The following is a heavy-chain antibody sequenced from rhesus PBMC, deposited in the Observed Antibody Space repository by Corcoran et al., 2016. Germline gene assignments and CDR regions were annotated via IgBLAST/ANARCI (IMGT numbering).Heavy chain of an antibody. CDR2: IYGSSGST. CDR3: ARGYSSGWSYNYGLDS. CDR1: GYSISSNY. Sequence: QVQLQESGPGLVKPSETLSLTCAVSGYSISSNYWSWIRQPPGKGLEWIGYIYGSSGSTSYNPALKSRVTISTDTSKNQFSLKLSSVTAADTAVYYCARGYSSGWSYNYGLDSWGQGVVVTVSS. J-gene: IGHJ6*01. V-gene: IGHV4-147*01. D-gene: IGHD6S26*01.